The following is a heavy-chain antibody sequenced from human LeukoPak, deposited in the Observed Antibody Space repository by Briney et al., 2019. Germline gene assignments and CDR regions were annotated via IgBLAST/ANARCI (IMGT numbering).Heavy chain of an antibody. CDR3: ARAAQPGYDP. V-gene: IGHV3-48*01. D-gene: IGHD1-14*01. J-gene: IGHJ5*02. CDR1: GFTFSSCW. CDR2: ISSDSGTI. Sequence: GGSLRLSCAASGFTFSSCWMNWVRQAPGKGLEWVSYISSDSGTIYYADSVKGRFTISRDNAKKSLYLQMNSLRAEDTAVYYCARAAQPGYDPWGQGTLVTVSS.